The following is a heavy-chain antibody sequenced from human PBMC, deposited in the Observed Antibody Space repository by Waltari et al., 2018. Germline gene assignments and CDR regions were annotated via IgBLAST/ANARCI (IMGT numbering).Heavy chain of an antibody. J-gene: IGHJ4*02. Sequence: QVQLVQSGAEVKKPGASVKVSCKASGYTFTGHYMHWVRQDPGQGLECMGWINPNSGCTNCAQKFQGRVTMTRDTSISTAYMELSRLRSDDTAVYYCARDYDFWGGCLDYWGQGTLVTVSS. CDR1: GYTFTGHY. CDR2: INPNSGCT. D-gene: IGHD3-3*01. V-gene: IGHV1-2*02. CDR3: ARDYDFWGGCLDY.